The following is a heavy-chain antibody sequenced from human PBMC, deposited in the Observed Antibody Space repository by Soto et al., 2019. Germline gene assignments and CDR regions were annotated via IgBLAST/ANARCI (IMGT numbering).Heavy chain of an antibody. CDR2: IDWDDDK. V-gene: IGHV2-70*11. CDR1: GFALSTSGMC. Sequence: SGPTLVNPTQTLRLTCTFSGFALSTSGMCVSCIRQPPGKALEWLARIDWDDDKYYSTSLKTRLTISKDTSKNQVVLTMTNMDPVDTATYYCARVLGYCSSTSCYAHSYHYMDVWGNGT. CDR3: ARVLGYCSSTSCYAHSYHYMDV. J-gene: IGHJ6*03. D-gene: IGHD2-2*01.